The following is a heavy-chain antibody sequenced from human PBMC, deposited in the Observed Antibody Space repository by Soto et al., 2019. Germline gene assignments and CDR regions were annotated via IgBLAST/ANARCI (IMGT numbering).Heavy chain of an antibody. CDR2: LIPIFGTA. CDR1: GGTFSSYT. D-gene: IGHD5-12*01. CDR3: ARGNHRWLQMWYFDR. J-gene: IGHJ2*01. V-gene: IGHV1-69*12. Sequence: QVQLVQSGAEVKKPGSSVTVSCKASGGTFSSYTISWVRQAPGQGLEWMGGLIPIFGTANYAQKFQGRVTITADESTSTAYMELWSLRSEDKAVYYCARGNHRWLQMWYFDRWGRGTLVTVSS.